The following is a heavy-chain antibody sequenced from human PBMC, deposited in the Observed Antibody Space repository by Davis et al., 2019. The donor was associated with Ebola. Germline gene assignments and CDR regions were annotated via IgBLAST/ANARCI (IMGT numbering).Heavy chain of an antibody. CDR3: AREGTGDGFIYYYGMDV. CDR1: SYTFINYA. D-gene: IGHD1-1*01. J-gene: IGHJ6*02. CDR2: MNPNSGDS. Sequence: ASVQVSCNASSYTFINYAINWVRQATGQGLEGMGWMNPNSGDSGYAQKFQGRVTMIRNTYISTAYMELISLRSEDTAVYYCAREGTGDGFIYYYGMDVWGQGTTVTVSS. V-gene: IGHV1-8*01.